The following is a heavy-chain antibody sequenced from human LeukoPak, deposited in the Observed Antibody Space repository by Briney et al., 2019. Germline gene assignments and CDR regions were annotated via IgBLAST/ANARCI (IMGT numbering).Heavy chain of an antibody. D-gene: IGHD2-2*01. CDR2: ISTYNGDT. CDR1: NYIFASYG. CDR3: ARARRTSTGVLDN. V-gene: IGHV1-18*04. Sequence: ASVKVSCKTSNYIFASYGISWLRQAPGQGLEWMGWISTYNGDTKFAQNLQGRLTVTTDTSTRTVYMELRSLRSDDTAVYYCARARRTSTGVLDNWGQGTLVTVSS. J-gene: IGHJ4*02.